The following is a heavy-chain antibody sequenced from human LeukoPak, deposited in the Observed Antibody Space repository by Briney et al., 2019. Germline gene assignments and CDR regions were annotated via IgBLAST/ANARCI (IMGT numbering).Heavy chain of an antibody. CDR2: ISSSVSTS. CDR3: AELGITMIGRV. V-gene: IGHV3-48*03. Sequence: GGSLRLSCAASGFTFSSYEMNWVRQAPGKGLEWDSYISSSVSTSYYADSVKGRFSISRDNATNSLYLQMNSLRAEHTAVYYCAELGITMIGRVWGKGTTVTISS. CDR1: GFTFSSYE. J-gene: IGHJ6*04. D-gene: IGHD3-10*02.